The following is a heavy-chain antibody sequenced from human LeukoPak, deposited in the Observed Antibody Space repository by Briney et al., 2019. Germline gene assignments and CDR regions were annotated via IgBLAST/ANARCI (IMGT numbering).Heavy chain of an antibody. V-gene: IGHV3-48*03. CDR2: ISSSGSTI. J-gene: IGHJ4*02. CDR1: GFTFSSYE. Sequence: PGGSLRLSCAASGFTFSSYEMNWVRQAPGKGLEWVSYISSSGSTIYYADSVKGRFTISRDNSKNTLYLQMNSLRAEDTAVYYCAKPLSSGWYIAIKLYFDYWGQGTLVTVSS. CDR3: AKPLSSGWYIAIKLYFDY. D-gene: IGHD6-19*01.